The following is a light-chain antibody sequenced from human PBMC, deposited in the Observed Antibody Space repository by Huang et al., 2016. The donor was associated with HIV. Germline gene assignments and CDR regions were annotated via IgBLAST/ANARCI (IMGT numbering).Light chain of an antibody. CDR3: QQYNNWPGFT. Sequence: EIVMTQSPATLSLSPGEKAILFCRASQSVSSNLAWYQQKPGQAPRLLIYGASSRATGVPPRFSGSGSGKEFALTISSLQSEGFAVYYCQQYNNWPGFTFGPGTKVDVK. CDR1: QSVSSN. J-gene: IGKJ3*01. CDR2: GAS. V-gene: IGKV3-15*01.